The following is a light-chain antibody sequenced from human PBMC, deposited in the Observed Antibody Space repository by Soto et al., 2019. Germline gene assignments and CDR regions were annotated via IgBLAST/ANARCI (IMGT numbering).Light chain of an antibody. CDR3: CSYAGSYTYV. CDR1: SSDVGGYNY. V-gene: IGLV2-11*01. CDR2: DVS. J-gene: IGLJ1*01. Sequence: QSVLTQPRSVSGSPGQSVTISCTGTSSDVGGYNYVSWYQQHPGKDPKLMIYDVSKRPSGVPDRFSGSTSGNTASLTISGLQAEDEADYYCCSYAGSYTYVFGTGTKVTVL.